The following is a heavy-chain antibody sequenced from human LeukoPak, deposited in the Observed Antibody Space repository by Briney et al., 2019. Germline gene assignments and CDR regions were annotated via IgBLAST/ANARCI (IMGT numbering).Heavy chain of an antibody. V-gene: IGHV1-46*01. D-gene: IGHD3-10*01. Sequence: ASVKVSCKASGYTFTSYYMHWVRQAPGQGLEWMGIINPSGGSTSYAQKFQGRVTMTRDMSTSTVYMELSSLRSEDTAVYYCARAQGKYGSGYAFDIWGQGTMVTVSS. J-gene: IGHJ3*02. CDR2: INPSGGST. CDR3: ARAQGKYGSGYAFDI. CDR1: GYTFTSYY.